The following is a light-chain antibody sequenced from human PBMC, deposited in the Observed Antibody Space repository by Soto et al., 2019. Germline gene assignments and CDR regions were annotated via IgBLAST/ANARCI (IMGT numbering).Light chain of an antibody. Sequence: QSALTQAASVSGSPGQSITISCTGTSSDVGGYNYVSWYQQFPGKVPKLLIYNVSNRPSGVSNRFSGSKSGNTASLIISGLQAEDEADYFCTSSKSGSLYVFGTGTKVTVL. CDR1: SSDVGGYNY. CDR2: NVS. J-gene: IGLJ1*01. CDR3: TSSKSGSLYV. V-gene: IGLV2-14*01.